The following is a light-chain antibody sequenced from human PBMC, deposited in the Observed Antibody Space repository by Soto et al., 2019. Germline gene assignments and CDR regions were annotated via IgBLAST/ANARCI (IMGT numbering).Light chain of an antibody. J-gene: IGKJ4*01. CDR3: QHLSDWPTRLT. Sequence: EMVLTQSPATPSLSPGERATLSFSASRSVSSYLAWYPQKPGQAPRLLIYDASYRATGIPARFSGSASRTDFTHTSSSLSPEDFAVYDCQHLSDWPTRLTFSGGTKVESK. CDR1: RSVSSY. CDR2: DAS. V-gene: IGKV3-11*01.